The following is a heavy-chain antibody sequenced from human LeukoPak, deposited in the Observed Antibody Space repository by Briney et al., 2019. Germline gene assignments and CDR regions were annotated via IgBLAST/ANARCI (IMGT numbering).Heavy chain of an antibody. D-gene: IGHD6-6*01. CDR3: ARGRQQLVRYFDY. V-gene: IGHV1-8*01. J-gene: IGHJ4*02. Sequence: ASVKVSCKASGYTFTSFDINWVRQATGQGFEWMGWVNPNSGNTGYAQKFQGRVTMTRNSSISTAYMEVSSLRSEDTAVYYCARGRQQLVRYFDYWGQGTLVTVSS. CDR2: VNPNSGNT. CDR1: GYTFTSFD.